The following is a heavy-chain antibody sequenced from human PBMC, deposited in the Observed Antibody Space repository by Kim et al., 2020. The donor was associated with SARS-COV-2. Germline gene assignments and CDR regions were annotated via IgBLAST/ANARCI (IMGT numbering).Heavy chain of an antibody. CDR2: IYHSGST. V-gene: IGHV4-30-2*01. CDR3: ARTAVGDFWSGYSFDY. CDR1: GGSISSGGYS. Sequence: SETLSLTCAVSGGSISSGGYSWSWIRQTPGKGLEWIGYIYHSGSTYYNPSLKSRVTISVDRSKNQFSLKLSSVTAADTAVYYCARTAVGDFWSGYSFDYWGQGTLVTVSS. J-gene: IGHJ4*02. D-gene: IGHD3-3*01.